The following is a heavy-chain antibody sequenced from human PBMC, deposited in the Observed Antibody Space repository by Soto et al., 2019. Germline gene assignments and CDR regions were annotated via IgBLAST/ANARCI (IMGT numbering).Heavy chain of an antibody. CDR2: ISHDGNNQ. D-gene: IGHD3-16*01. J-gene: IGHJ5*02. CDR1: GFIFSHFA. CDR3: AREGAMVTFGGVLDP. V-gene: IGHV3-30-3*01. Sequence: QVRLVESGGGVVQPGRSLRLSCAASGFIFSHFAIHWVRQVAGKGLEWVAVISHDGNNQYFADSVKGRFTLSRDNSKNTVFLQMNGLRPEDTSIYYCAREGAMVTFGGVLDPWGQGSLVTVSS.